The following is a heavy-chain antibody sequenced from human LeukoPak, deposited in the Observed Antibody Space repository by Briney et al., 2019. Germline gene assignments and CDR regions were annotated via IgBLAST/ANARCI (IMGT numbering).Heavy chain of an antibody. D-gene: IGHD3-16*02. CDR3: AKLYYDYVWGSYRYYFFDS. CDR2: ISGNGGKT. Sequence: GRSLRPSCDGSGPCFSTYAMSWVRQAPGKGLEWVSGISGNGGKTYYADSVKGRLTISRDNSKNTLYLQMNSLRVDDTPAYYCAKLYYDYVWGSYRYYFFDSWGQGTLVTVSS. CDR1: GPCFSTYA. J-gene: IGHJ4*02. V-gene: IGHV3-23*01.